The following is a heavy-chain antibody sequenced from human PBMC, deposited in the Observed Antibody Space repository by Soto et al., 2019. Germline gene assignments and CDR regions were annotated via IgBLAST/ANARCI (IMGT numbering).Heavy chain of an antibody. J-gene: IGHJ4*02. CDR2: ISWNSGTI. CDR3: AKDTSRNQTYGAKDY. D-gene: IGHD4-17*01. V-gene: IGHV3-9*01. CDR1: GFTFDDYA. Sequence: EVQLVESGGGLVQPGRSLRLSCAASGFTFDDYAMHWVRQAPGTGLEWVSGISWNSGTIGYADSVKGRFTISRDNAKNSLYLQMSSLRAEDTALYYCAKDTSRNQTYGAKDYWGQGTLVTVSS.